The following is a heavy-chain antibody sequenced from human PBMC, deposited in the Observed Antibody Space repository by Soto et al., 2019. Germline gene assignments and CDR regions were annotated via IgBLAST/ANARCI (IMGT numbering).Heavy chain of an antibody. CDR3: TRGLSNPGWFDP. CDR2: IYYSGST. V-gene: IGHV4-59*06. D-gene: IGHD4-4*01. Sequence: SETLSLTCTVSGVSISNFYWSWIRQHPGKGLEWIGYIYYSGSTYYNPSLKSRVTISVDTSKNQFSLKLSSVTAADTAVYYCTRGLSNPGWFDPWGQGTLVTVSS. J-gene: IGHJ5*02. CDR1: GVSISNFY.